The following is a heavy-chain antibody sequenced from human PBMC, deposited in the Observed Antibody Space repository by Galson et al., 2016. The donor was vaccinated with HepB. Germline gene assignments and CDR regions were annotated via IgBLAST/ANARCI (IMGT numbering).Heavy chain of an antibody. J-gene: IGHJ6*02. CDR1: GFSVSSRC. D-gene: IGHD3-3*01. Sequence: SLRLSCAVSGFSVSSRCISWVRQAPGKGLEWVSVFTGGGSTFYADSVRGRFSIPRDNSNNMVHLQMNSLTVEDTAVYFCARDEWHIGTWYYSMDVWGQGTTVTVSS. CDR3: ARDEWHIGTWYYSMDV. CDR2: FTGGGST. V-gene: IGHV3-66*01.